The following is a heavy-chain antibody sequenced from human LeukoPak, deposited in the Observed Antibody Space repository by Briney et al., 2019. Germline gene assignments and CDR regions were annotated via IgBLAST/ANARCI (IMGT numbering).Heavy chain of an antibody. CDR3: AREGVVAVTPWFDP. V-gene: IGHV3-21*01. CDR2: ISSSSYI. CDR1: GFTFSSYS. J-gene: IGHJ5*02. Sequence: PGGSLRLSCAASGFTFSSYSMNWVRQAPGKGLEWVSSISSSSYIYYADSVKGRFTISRDNAKNSLYLQMNSLRAEDTAVYYCAREGVVAVTPWFDPWGQGTLVTVSS. D-gene: IGHD2-15*01.